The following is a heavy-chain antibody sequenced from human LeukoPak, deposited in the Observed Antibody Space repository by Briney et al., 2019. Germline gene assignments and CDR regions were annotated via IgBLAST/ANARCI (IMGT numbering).Heavy chain of an antibody. V-gene: IGHV3-7*01. Sequence: GGSLRLSCAASGFTFSSYWRFWVRQAPGKGLEWVATIKGDGSDKYYVDSVKGRFTISRDNAKNSLFLQMNSLRAEDTAVYYCARDGGHSADYWGQGTQVTVSS. CDR3: ARDGGHSADY. CDR2: IKGDGSDK. J-gene: IGHJ4*02. D-gene: IGHD1-26*01. CDR1: GFTFSSYW.